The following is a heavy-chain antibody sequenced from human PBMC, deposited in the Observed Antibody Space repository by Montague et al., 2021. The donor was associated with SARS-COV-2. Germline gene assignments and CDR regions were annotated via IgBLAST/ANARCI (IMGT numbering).Heavy chain of an antibody. V-gene: IGHV4-61*02. Sequence: TLSLTCTVSGGSISSGSYYWSWIRQPAGKGLEWIGCVYASGITNYNPSLKSRVTISLDTSKNQFSMRLSSVTAADTALYYCNRGLAGVDSWGQGTLVTVSS. CDR1: GGSISSGSYY. CDR3: NRGLAGVDS. J-gene: IGHJ4*02. CDR2: VYASGIT.